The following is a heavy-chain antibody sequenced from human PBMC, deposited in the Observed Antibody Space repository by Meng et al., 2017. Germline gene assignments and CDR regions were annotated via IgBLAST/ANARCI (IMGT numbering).Heavy chain of an antibody. V-gene: IGHV4-34*01. Sequence: VQPQQWGAGLLKPSATLSLPSASYGGSFSVYYWSRISQHPRKGLEWIGEINHSGSTNNNPSLKSRVTISVDTSKNQFSLKLSSVTAADTAVYYCARKFTMVRGIYNWFDPWGQGTLVTVSS. J-gene: IGHJ5*02. D-gene: IGHD3-10*01. CDR3: ARKFTMVRGIYNWFDP. CDR2: INHSGST. CDR1: GGSFSVYY.